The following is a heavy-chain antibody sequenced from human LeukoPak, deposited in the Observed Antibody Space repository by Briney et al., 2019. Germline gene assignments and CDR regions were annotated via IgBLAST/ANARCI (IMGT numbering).Heavy chain of an antibody. CDR3: ARGNYDILTGPGSNWFDP. D-gene: IGHD3-9*01. CDR1: GYAFTGYY. CDR2: SNPNSGGT. V-gene: IGHV1-2*02. Sequence: ASVKVSCKASGYAFTGYYIHWVRQAPGQGLEWMGWSNPNSGGTNYAQKFQGRVTITRDTSISTAYMELSRLRSDDMAVYYCARGNYDILTGPGSNWFDPWGQGTLVTVSS. J-gene: IGHJ5*02.